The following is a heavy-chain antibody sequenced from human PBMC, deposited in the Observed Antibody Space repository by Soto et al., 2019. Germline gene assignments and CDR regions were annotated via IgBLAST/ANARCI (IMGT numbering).Heavy chain of an antibody. CDR1: GFTFSSFA. Sequence: EVQLLESGGDLVQPGGSLRLSCAASGFTFSSFAMSWVRQAPGKGLEWVSAIGASGAGTYYAEYVKGRFTISRDNSKNTLYLQMNSLRAEDTAVYYCALRKTGSYFDYWGQGTLLTVSS. CDR2: IGASGAGT. J-gene: IGHJ4*02. V-gene: IGHV3-23*01. D-gene: IGHD1-26*01. CDR3: ALRKTGSYFDY.